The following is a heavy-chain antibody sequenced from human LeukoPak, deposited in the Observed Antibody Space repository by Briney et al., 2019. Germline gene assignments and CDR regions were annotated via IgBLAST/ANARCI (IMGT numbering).Heavy chain of an antibody. Sequence: GESLKISCKGSGFCIGWVRQLPGKGLEWMGIIYPGNSNTRYSPSFQGQVTISADKSIYTAYLQWSSLKASDTAMYYCTTAEPGDGPIHWGQGSLVTVSS. V-gene: IGHV5-51*01. D-gene: IGHD1-26*01. CDR2: IYPGNSNT. J-gene: IGHJ4*02. CDR1: GFC. CDR3: TTAEPGDGPIH.